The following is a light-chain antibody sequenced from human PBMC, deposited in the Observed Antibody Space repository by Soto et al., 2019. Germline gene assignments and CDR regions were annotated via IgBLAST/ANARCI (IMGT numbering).Light chain of an antibody. CDR2: KAS. CDR3: QQYNSLWT. Sequence: DIQMTQSPSTLSASVGDRVTITCRASQSISSWLAWYQQKPGKAPKLLIYKASSLESEVPSRLSGSGSGAAFTLTISSLQPDDFATYYCQQYNSLWTFGQGTKVEIK. V-gene: IGKV1-5*03. CDR1: QSISSW. J-gene: IGKJ1*01.